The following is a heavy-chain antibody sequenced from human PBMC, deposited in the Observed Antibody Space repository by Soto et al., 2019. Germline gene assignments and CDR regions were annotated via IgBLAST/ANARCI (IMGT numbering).Heavy chain of an antibody. CDR2: IYYSGST. CDR1: GGSVSSGSYS. D-gene: IGHD6-13*01. CDR3: AREGIAAAGTFGFDP. V-gene: IGHV4-61*01. J-gene: IGHJ5*02. Sequence: QVQLQESGPGLVKPSETLSLTCTVSGGSVSSGSYSWSWIRQPPGKGLEWIGYIYYSGSTNYNPSLKRRVTISVDTSQNQSSLQLSSVTAADTAVYYCAREGIAAAGTFGFDPWGQGTLVTVSS.